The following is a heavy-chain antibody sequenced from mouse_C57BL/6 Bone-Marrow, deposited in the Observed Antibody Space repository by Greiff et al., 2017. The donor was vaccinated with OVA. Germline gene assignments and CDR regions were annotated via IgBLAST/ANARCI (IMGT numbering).Heavy chain of an antibody. V-gene: IGHV1-64*01. CDR2: IHPNSGST. CDR3: ARSGETAQARGFAY. Sequence: QVHVKQSGAELVKPGASVKLSCKASGYTFTSYWMHWVKQRPGQGLEWIGMIHPNSGSTNYTEKFKSKATLTVDKSSSTAYMQLSSLTSEDSAVYYCARSGETAQARGFAYWGQGTLVTVSA. CDR1: GYTFTSYW. D-gene: IGHD3-2*02. J-gene: IGHJ3*01.